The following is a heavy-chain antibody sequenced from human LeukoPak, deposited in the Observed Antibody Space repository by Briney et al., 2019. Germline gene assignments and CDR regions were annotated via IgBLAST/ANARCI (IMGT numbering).Heavy chain of an antibody. CDR3: ARDGRPAAAAAVLDY. CDR1: GGTFSSYA. J-gene: IGHJ4*02. Sequence: GGSVKVSCEASGGTFSSYAISWVRQAPGQGLEWVGRIIPIGGIANHAQKVQGRVTITADKSTSTVYMELNSLRAEDTAVYYCARDGRPAAAAAVLDYWGQGTLVTVSS. D-gene: IGHD6-13*01. V-gene: IGHV1-69*04. CDR2: IIPIGGIA.